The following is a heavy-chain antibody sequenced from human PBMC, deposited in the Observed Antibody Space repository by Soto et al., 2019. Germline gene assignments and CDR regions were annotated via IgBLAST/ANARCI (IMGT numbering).Heavy chain of an antibody. CDR3: AKDMGGKEQQLTYPYYFDY. D-gene: IGHD6-13*01. V-gene: IGHV3-9*01. Sequence: GGSLRLSCAASGFTFDDYAMHWVRQAPGKGLEWVSGISWNSGSIGYADSVKGRFTISRDNAKNSLYLQMNSLRAEDTALYYCAKDMGGKEQQLTYPYYFDYWGQGTLVTVSS. CDR2: ISWNSGSI. J-gene: IGHJ4*02. CDR1: GFTFDDYA.